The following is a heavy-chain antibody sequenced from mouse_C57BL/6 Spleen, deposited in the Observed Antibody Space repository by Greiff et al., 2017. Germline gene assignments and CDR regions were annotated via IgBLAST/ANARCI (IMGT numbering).Heavy chain of an antibody. J-gene: IGHJ2*01. CDR3: TRSQAYYPLDY. Sequence: QVQLQQSGAELVRPGASVTLSCKASGYTFTDYEMHWVKQTPVHGLEWIGAIDPETGGTAYNQKFKGKAILTADKSSSTAYMELRSLTSEDSAVYYCTRSQAYYPLDYWGQGTTLTVSS. CDR1: GYTFTDYE. CDR2: IDPETGGT. V-gene: IGHV1-15*01. D-gene: IGHD2-10*01.